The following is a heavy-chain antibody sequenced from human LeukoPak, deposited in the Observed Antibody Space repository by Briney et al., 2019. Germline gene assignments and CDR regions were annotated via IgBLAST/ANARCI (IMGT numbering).Heavy chain of an antibody. V-gene: IGHV4-30-4*01. Sequence: SETLSLTCTVSGGSISSGDYYWSWNRQPPGKGLEWSGYIYYSGSTYYNPSLKSRVTISVDTSKNQFSLKLSSVTAADTAVYYCARERGVDTAMVYVNWFDPWGQGTLVTVSS. CDR1: GGSISSGDYY. J-gene: IGHJ5*02. CDR3: ARERGVDTAMVYVNWFDP. CDR2: IYYSGST. D-gene: IGHD5-18*01.